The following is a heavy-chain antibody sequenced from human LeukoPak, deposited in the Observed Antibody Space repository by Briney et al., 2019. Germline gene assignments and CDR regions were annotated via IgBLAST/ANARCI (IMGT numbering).Heavy chain of an antibody. J-gene: IGHJ4*02. CDR1: GYTFISYG. V-gene: IGHV1-18*01. Sequence: ASVKVSCKASGYTFISYGISRVRQAPGQGLEWMGWISGYNGNANYAQKLQGRVTMTTDTSTSTAYMELRSLRSDDTAVYYCARENFPTIRGYCTGGSCALDFWGQGTLVTVSS. CDR3: ARENFPTIRGYCTGGSCALDF. CDR2: ISGYNGNA. D-gene: IGHD2-15*01.